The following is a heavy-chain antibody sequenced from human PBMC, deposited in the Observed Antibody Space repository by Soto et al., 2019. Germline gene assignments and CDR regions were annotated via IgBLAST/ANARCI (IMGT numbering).Heavy chain of an antibody. CDR3: ARDSHVLRYFDWLSNWFDP. J-gene: IGHJ5*02. CDR1: GFTFSSYS. Sequence: EVQLVESGGGLVQPGGSLRLSCATSGFTFSSYSMNWVRQAPGKGLEWVSYISSSSSTIYYADSVKGRFTISRDNAKNYLYLQMNSLRDEDAAVYYCARDSHVLRYFDWLSNWFDPWGQGTLVTVSS. D-gene: IGHD3-9*01. CDR2: ISSSSSTI. V-gene: IGHV3-48*02.